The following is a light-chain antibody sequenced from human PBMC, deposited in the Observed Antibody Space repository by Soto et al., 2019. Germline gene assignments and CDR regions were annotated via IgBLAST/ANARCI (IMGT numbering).Light chain of an antibody. CDR1: QSVTSTY. J-gene: IGKJ5*01. CDR2: GAS. V-gene: IGKV3D-20*02. CDR3: QQRSNWPVT. Sequence: TFPLSLSPGGIAPLSCRASQSVTSTYLAWYQQKPGQAPRLLIYGASTRATGIPARFSGSGSGTDFTLTISSLEPEDFAVYYCQQRSNWPVTFGQGTGLEI.